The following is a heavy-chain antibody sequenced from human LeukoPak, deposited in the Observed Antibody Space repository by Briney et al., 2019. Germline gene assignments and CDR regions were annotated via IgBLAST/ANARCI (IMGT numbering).Heavy chain of an antibody. J-gene: IGHJ4*02. D-gene: IGHD2-8*01. CDR2: INPNSGDT. Sequence: GASVKVSCKASGYTFTGYYMQWVRPATGQGLEWIGRINPNSGDTSYAPKFQGRVTLTRDTSISTAYMELSRLIHDDTAVYYCAKARVSGSASSDYWGQGTLVTVSS. CDR1: GYTFTGYY. V-gene: IGHV1-2*06. CDR3: AKARVSGSASSDY.